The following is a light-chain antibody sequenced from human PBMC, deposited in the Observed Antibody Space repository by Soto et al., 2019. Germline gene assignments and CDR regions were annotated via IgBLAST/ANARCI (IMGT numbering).Light chain of an antibody. J-gene: IGKJ5*01. Sequence: DIVMTQCPLSLPVTPGEPASISCRSSQSLLHSNGYNYLDWYLQKPGQSPQLLIYLGSNRASGVPDRFSGSGSGTDFTLKISRVEAEDVGVYYCMQALQPSITFGQGTRLEIK. CDR1: QSLLHSNGYNY. V-gene: IGKV2-28*01. CDR2: LGS. CDR3: MQALQPSIT.